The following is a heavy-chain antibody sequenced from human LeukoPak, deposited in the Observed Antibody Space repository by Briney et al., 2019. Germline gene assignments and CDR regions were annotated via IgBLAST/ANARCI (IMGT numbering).Heavy chain of an antibody. D-gene: IGHD6-13*01. J-gene: IGHJ2*01. Sequence: GGSLRLSCEASGFTFNSYAMTWVRQSPGKGLAWVSAISGSGDTTLFADSVKGRFNISRDNSKNTLYLQMNSLRADDSAVYYCAREGLSSSWDNWYFDLWGRGTLVTVSS. CDR2: ISGSGDTT. CDR3: AREGLSSSWDNWYFDL. V-gene: IGHV3-23*01. CDR1: GFTFNSYA.